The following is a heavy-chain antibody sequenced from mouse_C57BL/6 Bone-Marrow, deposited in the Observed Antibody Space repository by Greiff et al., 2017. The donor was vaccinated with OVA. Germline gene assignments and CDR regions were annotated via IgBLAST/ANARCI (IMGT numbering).Heavy chain of an antibody. J-gene: IGHJ4*01. V-gene: IGHV5-4*01. Sequence: EVKLTESGGGLVKPGGSLKLSCAASGFTFSSYAMSWVRQTPEKRLEWVATISDGGSYTYYPDNVKGRFTISRDNAKNNLYLQMSHLKSEDTAMYYCAREGWDDYAMDYWGQGTSVTVSS. CDR1: GFTFSSYA. CDR3: AREGWDDYAMDY. CDR2: ISDGGSYT. D-gene: IGHD4-1*01.